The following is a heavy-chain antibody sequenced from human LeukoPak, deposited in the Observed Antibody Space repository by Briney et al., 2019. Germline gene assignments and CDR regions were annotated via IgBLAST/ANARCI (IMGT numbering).Heavy chain of an antibody. CDR3: AKGRPDYYDSSGYYYLDY. CDR2: ISCSGGST. J-gene: IGHJ4*02. Sequence: GSLRLSCAASGFTFSSYAMSWVRQAPGKGLEWVSAISCSGGSTYYADSVKGRFTISRDNSKNTLYLQMNSLRAEDTAVYYCAKGRPDYYDSSGYYYLDYWGQGALVTVSS. D-gene: IGHD3-22*01. CDR1: GFTFSSYA. V-gene: IGHV3-23*01.